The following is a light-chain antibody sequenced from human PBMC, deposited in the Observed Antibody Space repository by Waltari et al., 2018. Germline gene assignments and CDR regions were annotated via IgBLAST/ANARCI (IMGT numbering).Light chain of an antibody. Sequence: DIQMTQSPSSLSASVGDRVTITCQASQDIYNYLNWYQKKPGKAPRLLIYDASNLETGVPSRFSGSGSGTDFTFTISSLQPEDFATYYCQQYDDPLYSFGQGTKVENK. CDR2: DAS. V-gene: IGKV1-33*01. J-gene: IGKJ2*03. CDR1: QDIYNY. CDR3: QQYDDPLYS.